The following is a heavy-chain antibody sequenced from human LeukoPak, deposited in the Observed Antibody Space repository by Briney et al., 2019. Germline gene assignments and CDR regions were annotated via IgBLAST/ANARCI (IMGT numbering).Heavy chain of an antibody. CDR2: ISSGGGST. Sequence: GGSLRLSCAASGFTFSSYAMHWVRQAPGKALEWVSGISSGGGSTHYADSVKGRFTISRDNSKNRLYLEMSSLRAEDTAVYYCAKSGYNYDSNAYPFIDYWGQGTLVTASS. CDR1: GFTFSSYA. D-gene: IGHD3-22*01. J-gene: IGHJ4*02. CDR3: AKSGYNYDSNAYPFIDY. V-gene: IGHV3-23*01.